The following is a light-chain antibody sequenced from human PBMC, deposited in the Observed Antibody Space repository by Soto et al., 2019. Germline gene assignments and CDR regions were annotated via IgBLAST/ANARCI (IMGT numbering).Light chain of an antibody. CDR3: CSYAGSYTYV. CDR2: DVT. CDR1: SSDVGGFNY. Sequence: QSALTHPRSVSGSPGQSVTISCTGTSSDVGGFNYVSWYQQHPGKAPKLMIYDVTKRPSGVPDRFSGSKSGNTASLTISGPQAEDEADYFCCSYAGSYTYVFGTGTKVTVL. J-gene: IGLJ1*01. V-gene: IGLV2-11*01.